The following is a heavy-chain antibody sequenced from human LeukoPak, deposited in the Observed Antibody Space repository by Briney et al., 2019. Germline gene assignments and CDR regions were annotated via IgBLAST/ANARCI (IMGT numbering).Heavy chain of an antibody. CDR1: GYTFTSYG. Sequence: ASVKVSCKASGYTFTSYGISWVRQAPGQGLEWMGWISAYNGNTNYAQKLHGRVTMTTDTSTSTAYMELRSLRSDDTAVYYCARVGLGAAAGNWFDPWGQGTLVTVSS. V-gene: IGHV1-18*01. J-gene: IGHJ5*02. D-gene: IGHD6-13*01. CDR2: ISAYNGNT. CDR3: ARVGLGAAAGNWFDP.